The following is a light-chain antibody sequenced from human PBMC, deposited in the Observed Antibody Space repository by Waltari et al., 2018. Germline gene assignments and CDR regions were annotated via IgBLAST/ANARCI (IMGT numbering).Light chain of an antibody. CDR2: EVI. Sequence: QSALTQPPSASGSPVQSVTISCSGTSSDIGAYNYVSWYQQHPGKAPKLMIYEVIKRPSGVLPRFSRSKSGNTASLTVSELQAEDEADYYCSSYAGSNGVLFGGGTKVTVL. CDR1: SSDIGAYNY. CDR3: SSYAGSNGVL. V-gene: IGLV2-8*01. J-gene: IGLJ2*01.